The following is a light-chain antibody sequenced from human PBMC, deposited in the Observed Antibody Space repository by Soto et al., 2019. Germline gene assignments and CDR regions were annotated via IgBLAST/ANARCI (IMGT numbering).Light chain of an antibody. Sequence: DIQMTQSPSSLSASVGDRVTITCRASQAISNYLAWYQQKPGKVPKLLIYAASALQSGVPSRFSGSGSGTDFTLTISSLQPEDVATYYCQKYNSAPLTFGQGTKVDIK. CDR3: QKYNSAPLT. CDR1: QAISNY. V-gene: IGKV1-27*01. CDR2: AAS. J-gene: IGKJ1*01.